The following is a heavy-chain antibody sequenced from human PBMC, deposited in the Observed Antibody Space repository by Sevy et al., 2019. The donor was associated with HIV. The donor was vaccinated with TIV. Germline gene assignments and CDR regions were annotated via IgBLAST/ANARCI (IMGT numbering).Heavy chain of an antibody. D-gene: IGHD2-2*01. V-gene: IGHV3-23*01. CDR1: GFTFSSYA. CDR3: AKPLAPWIGYCSSTSCSPLLFLFAY. CDR2: ISGSGGST. Sequence: GESLKISCAASGFTFSSYAMSWVRQAPGKGLEWVSAISGSGGSTYYADSVKGRFTISRDNSKNTLYLQMNSLRAEDTAVNYCAKPLAPWIGYCSSTSCSPLLFLFAYWGQGTLVTVSS. J-gene: IGHJ4*02.